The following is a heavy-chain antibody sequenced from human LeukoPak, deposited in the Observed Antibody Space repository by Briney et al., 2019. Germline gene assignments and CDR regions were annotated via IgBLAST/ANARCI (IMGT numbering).Heavy chain of an antibody. CDR1: GYTFTGYY. CDR2: INPNSGGT. J-gene: IGHJ4*02. CDR3: ARDSLCGDCYSEFDY. Sequence: GASVKVSCKASGYTFTGYYMHWVRQAPGQGLEWMGWINPNSGGTNYAQKFQGRVTMTRDTSISTAYMELSRLRSDDTAVYYCARDSLCGDCYSEFDYWGQGTLVTVSS. V-gene: IGHV1-2*02. D-gene: IGHD2-21*02.